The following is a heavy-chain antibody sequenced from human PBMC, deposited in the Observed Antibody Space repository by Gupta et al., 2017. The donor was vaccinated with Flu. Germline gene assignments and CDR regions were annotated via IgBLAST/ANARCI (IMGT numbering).Heavy chain of an antibody. CDR2: INHGGST. V-gene: IGHV4-34*01. D-gene: IGHD5-18*01. CDR3: ARGTDTAMVTASYYGMDV. J-gene: IGHJ6*02. Sequence: QVQLQQWGAGLLKPSETLSLTCAVYGGSFSGYYWSWIRQPPGKGLEWIGEINHGGSTNYNPSLKSRVTISVDTSKNQFSLKLSSVTAADTAVYYCARGTDTAMVTASYYGMDVWGQGTTVTVSS. CDR1: GGSFSGYY.